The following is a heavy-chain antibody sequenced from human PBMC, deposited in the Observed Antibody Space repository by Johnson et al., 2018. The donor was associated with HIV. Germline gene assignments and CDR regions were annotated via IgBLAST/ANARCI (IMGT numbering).Heavy chain of an antibody. CDR3: TTYTTMVTMYVEIKGGAFDI. V-gene: IGHV3-15*01. D-gene: IGHD5-18*01. Sequence: VQLVESGGGVVQPGRSLRASCAASGFTFSNAWMTWVRQAPGKGLEWIGRIKSKTDGGTTDYAAPVKGRFTISRDDSKDTLYLQVNSLKTEDTAVYYCTTYTTMVTMYVEIKGGAFDIWGQGTMVTVAS. CDR2: IKSKTDGGTT. CDR1: GFTFSNAW. J-gene: IGHJ3*02.